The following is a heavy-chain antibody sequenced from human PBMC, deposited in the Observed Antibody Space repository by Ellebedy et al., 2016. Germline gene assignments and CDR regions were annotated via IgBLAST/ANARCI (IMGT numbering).Heavy chain of an antibody. D-gene: IGHD5-18*01. CDR1: GGSISSSSYY. CDR3: ARINDWSYGNTLIVDY. J-gene: IGHJ4*02. V-gene: IGHV4-39*07. CDR2: IYYSGST. Sequence: SETLSLXXTVSGGSISSSSYYWGWIRQPPGKGLEWIGSIYYSGSTYYNPSLKSRVTISVDTSKNQFSLKLSSVTAADTAVYYCARINDWSYGNTLIVDYWGQGTLVTVSS.